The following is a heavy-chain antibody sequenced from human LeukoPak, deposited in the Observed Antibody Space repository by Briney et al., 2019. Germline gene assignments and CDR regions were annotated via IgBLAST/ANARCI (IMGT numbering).Heavy chain of an antibody. CDR3: ARDLVVVPAPLRLTRGYYGMDV. V-gene: IGHV3-7*01. D-gene: IGHD2-2*01. Sequence: PGGSLRLSCPASGFTFSRYWMSWVRQAPGKGLEWVANIKQDGSEKYYVDSVKGRFSISRDNAKNSLYLQMNSLRAEDTAVYYCARDLVVVPAPLRLTRGYYGMDVWGQGTTVTVSS. J-gene: IGHJ6*02. CDR2: IKQDGSEK. CDR1: GFTFSRYW.